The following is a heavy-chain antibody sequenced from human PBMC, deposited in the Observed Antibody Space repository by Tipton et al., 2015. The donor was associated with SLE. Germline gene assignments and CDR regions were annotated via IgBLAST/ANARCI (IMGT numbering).Heavy chain of an antibody. V-gene: IGHV3-23*01. Sequence: SLRLSCAASGFTFSNYALHWVRQAPGKGLEWVSGISGSGGSTYYADSVKGRFTISRDNSKNTLYLQMNSLRAEDTAVYYCAKDRYVGSSWYYFDYWGQGTLVTVSS. J-gene: IGHJ4*02. CDR3: AKDRYVGSSWYYFDY. D-gene: IGHD6-13*01. CDR2: ISGSGGST. CDR1: GFTFSNYA.